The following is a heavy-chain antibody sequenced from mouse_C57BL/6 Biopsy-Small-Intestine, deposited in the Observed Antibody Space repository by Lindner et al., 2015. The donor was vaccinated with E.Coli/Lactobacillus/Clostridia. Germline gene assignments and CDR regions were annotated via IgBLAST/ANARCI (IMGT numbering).Heavy chain of an antibody. V-gene: IGHV1S130*01. Sequence: VQLQESGSVLVRPGASVKLSCKASGYTFTSYWMHWVKQRPGQGLEWIGEIYPNSGRTNYDEKFKGEATLTVDTSSSTAYMDLSSLTSGDSAVYYCARRPDYGKSYFDYWGQGTTLTVSS. J-gene: IGHJ2*01. CDR3: ARRPDYGKSYFDY. CDR1: GYTFTSYW. CDR2: IYPNSGRT. D-gene: IGHD2-1*01.